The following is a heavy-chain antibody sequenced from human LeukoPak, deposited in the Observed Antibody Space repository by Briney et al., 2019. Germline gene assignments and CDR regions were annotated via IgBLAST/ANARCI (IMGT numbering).Heavy chain of an antibody. CDR3: ARELTVTTDAFDI. Sequence: HPGGSLRLSCAASGFTFSGYSMNWVRQAPGKGLEWVSFISSISSTIYYADSVKGRFTISRDNAKNSLYLQMNSLRAEDTAVYYCARELTVTTDAFDIWGQGTMVTVSS. J-gene: IGHJ3*02. CDR2: ISSISSTI. D-gene: IGHD4-17*01. V-gene: IGHV3-48*04. CDR1: GFTFSGYS.